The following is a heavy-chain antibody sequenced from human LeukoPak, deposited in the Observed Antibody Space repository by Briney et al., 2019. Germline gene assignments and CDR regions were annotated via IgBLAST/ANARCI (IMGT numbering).Heavy chain of an antibody. CDR1: GYTFTGYY. D-gene: IGHD1-1*01. CDR3: ARETDWKEPGVDY. CDR2: INPNSGGT. Sequence: ASVKVSCKASGYTFTGYYMHWVRQAPGQGLEWMGWINPNSGGTNYAQKFQGRVTMTRDTSISTAYMELSRLRSDDTAVYYCARETDWKEPGVDYWGQGTLVTVSS. V-gene: IGHV1-2*02. J-gene: IGHJ4*02.